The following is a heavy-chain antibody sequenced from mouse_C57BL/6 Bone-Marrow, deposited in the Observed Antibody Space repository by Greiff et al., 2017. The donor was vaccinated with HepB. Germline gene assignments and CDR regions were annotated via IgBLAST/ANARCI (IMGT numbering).Heavy chain of an antibody. V-gene: IGHV5-6*01. CDR1: GFTFSSYG. J-gene: IGHJ2*01. CDR3: AIYGSSYGY. D-gene: IGHD1-1*01. CDR2: ISSGGSYT. Sequence: EVMLVESGGDLVKPGGSLKLSCAASGFTFSSYGMSWVRQTPDKRLEWVATISSGGSYTYYPDSVKGRFTISRDNAKNTLYLQMSSLKSEDTAMYYCAIYGSSYGYWGQGTTLTVSS.